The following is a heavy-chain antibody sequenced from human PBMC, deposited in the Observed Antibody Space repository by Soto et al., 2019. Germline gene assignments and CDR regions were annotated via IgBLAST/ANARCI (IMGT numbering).Heavy chain of an antibody. CDR2: ITDDGDDT. CDR1: GFTFSSYA. J-gene: IGHJ4*02. D-gene: IGHD2-2*01. CDR3: ARSPPRYCSRTTCPFDY. Sequence: EVQLLESGGGLVQPGGSLRLSCVASGFTFSSYAMSWVRQAPGKGLEWVSAITDDGDDTCYADSVKGRFTISRDNSKNTLSLQMNSLRAEETAVYYCARSPPRYCSRTTCPFDYWGQGTLVTVSS. V-gene: IGHV3-23*01.